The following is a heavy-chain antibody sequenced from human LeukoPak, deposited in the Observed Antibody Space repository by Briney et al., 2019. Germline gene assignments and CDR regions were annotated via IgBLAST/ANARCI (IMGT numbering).Heavy chain of an antibody. V-gene: IGHV4-59*08. Sequence: SETLSLTCTVSGGSISSYYWSWIRQPPGKGLEWIGYIYYSGSTNYNPSLKSRVTTSVDTSKNQFSLKLSSVTAADTAVYYCARHLWFGEGMDVWGQGTTVTVSS. J-gene: IGHJ6*02. CDR1: GGSISSYY. CDR3: ARHLWFGEGMDV. D-gene: IGHD3-10*01. CDR2: IYYSGST.